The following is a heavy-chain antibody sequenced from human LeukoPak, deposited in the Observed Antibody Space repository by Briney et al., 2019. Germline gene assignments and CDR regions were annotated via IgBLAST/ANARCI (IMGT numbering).Heavy chain of an antibody. J-gene: IGHJ3*01. Sequence: KASETVSLTCAVSGYSISSSNWWGWIRQPPGKGLEWIGYIYYSGSTYYNPSLESRVTMSLDTSKNQISLNLSSVTAVDTAVYYCARAGPTTAVDAFDVWGLGTKVTVSS. V-gene: IGHV4-28*03. CDR1: GYSISSSNW. CDR3: ARAGPTTAVDAFDV. CDR2: IYYSGST. D-gene: IGHD1-26*01.